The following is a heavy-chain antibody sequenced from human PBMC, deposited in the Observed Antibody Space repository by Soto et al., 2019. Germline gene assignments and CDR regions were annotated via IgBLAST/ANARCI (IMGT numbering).Heavy chain of an antibody. V-gene: IGHV5-51*01. CDR2: IYPGDSDT. J-gene: IGHJ4*02. Sequence: GESLKISCKGSGYSFTSYWIGWVRQMPGKGLEWMGIIYPGDSDTRYSPSFQGQVTISADKSISTAYLQWSSLKASDTAMYYCARDGKGAAYTHGPYSFDYWGQGTLVTVSS. CDR1: GYSFTSYW. D-gene: IGHD1-1*01. CDR3: ARDGKGAAYTHGPYSFDY.